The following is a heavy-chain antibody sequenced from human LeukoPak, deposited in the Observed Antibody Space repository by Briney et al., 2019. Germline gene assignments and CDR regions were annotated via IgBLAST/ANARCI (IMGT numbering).Heavy chain of an antibody. CDR1: GGSFSGYY. CDR2: INHSGST. J-gene: IGHJ3*02. D-gene: IGHD2-21*01. CDR3: ASPRVMRRDAFDI. Sequence: PSETLSLTCAVYGGSFSGYYWSWIRQPPGKGLEWIGEINHSGSTNYNPSLKSRVTISVDTSKNQFSLKLSSVTAADTAVYYCASPRVMRRDAFDIWGQGTMVTVSS. V-gene: IGHV4-34*01.